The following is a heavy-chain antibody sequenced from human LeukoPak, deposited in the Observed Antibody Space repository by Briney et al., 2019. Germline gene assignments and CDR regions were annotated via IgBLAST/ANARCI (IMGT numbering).Heavy chain of an antibody. CDR1: GYSFSTFD. CDR2: IIPIFGTA. Sequence: SVKVSCKASGYSFSTFDISWVRQAPGQGLEWMGGIIPIFGTANYAQKFQGRVTITADESTSTAYMELSSLRSEDTAVYYCARDLRGGYCSGGSCYSTYYFDYWGQGTLVTVSS. CDR3: ARDLRGGYCSGGSCYSTYYFDY. D-gene: IGHD2-15*01. J-gene: IGHJ4*02. V-gene: IGHV1-69*13.